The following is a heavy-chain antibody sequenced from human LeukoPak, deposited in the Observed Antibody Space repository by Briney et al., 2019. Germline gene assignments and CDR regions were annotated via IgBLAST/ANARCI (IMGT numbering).Heavy chain of an antibody. CDR1: GYTLTELS. CDR2: FDPEDGET. Sequence: ASVKVSCKVSGYTLTELSMHWVRQAPGKGLEWMGGFDPEDGETIYAQKFQGRVTMTEDTSTDTAYMELSSPRSEDTAVYYCATSLAARLILEYWGQGTLVTVSS. D-gene: IGHD6-6*01. V-gene: IGHV1-24*01. CDR3: ATSLAARLILEY. J-gene: IGHJ4*02.